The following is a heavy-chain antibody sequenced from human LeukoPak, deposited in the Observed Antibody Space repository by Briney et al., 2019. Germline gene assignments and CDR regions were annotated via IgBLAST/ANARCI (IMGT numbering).Heavy chain of an antibody. CDR2: ISGSGDNT. Sequence: GGSLRLSCAASGFTFSSYAMSWVRQVPGKGLEWGSVISGSGDNTYYADSVKGRFTISRDNSKNMLYLQMNSLRAEDTAVYYCAKWKYSNSGIDDYWGQGTLVTVSS. CDR1: GFTFSSYA. D-gene: IGHD6-6*01. V-gene: IGHV3-23*01. CDR3: AKWKYSNSGIDDY. J-gene: IGHJ4*02.